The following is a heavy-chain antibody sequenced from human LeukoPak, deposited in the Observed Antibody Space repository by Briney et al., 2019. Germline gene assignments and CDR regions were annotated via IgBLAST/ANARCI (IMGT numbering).Heavy chain of an antibody. V-gene: IGHV4-39*01. CDR1: GGSISSSSYY. J-gene: IGHJ4*02. CDR2: IYYSGST. Sequence: SETLSLTCTVSGGSISSSSYYWGWIRRPPGKGLEWIGSIYYSGSTYYNPSLKSRVTISVDTSKNQFSLKLSSVTAADTAVYYCARHRYDFWSGYYTVTSFDYWGQGTLVTVSS. CDR3: ARHRYDFWSGYYTVTSFDY. D-gene: IGHD3-3*01.